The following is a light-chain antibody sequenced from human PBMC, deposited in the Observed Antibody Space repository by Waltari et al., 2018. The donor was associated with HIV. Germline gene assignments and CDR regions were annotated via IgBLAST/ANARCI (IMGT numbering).Light chain of an antibody. V-gene: IGKV3-15*01. CDR3: QQYHKWPLT. CDR1: QSVNNN. CDR2: GAS. Sequence: EIVMTQSPATRSVSPGERATLSCRASQSVNNNLAWYQQKPGQAPRLLISGASTRATGVPARFSGSGSGTDFTLTISSLQSEDFGIYYCQQYHKWPLTFGGGTKVEIK. J-gene: IGKJ4*01.